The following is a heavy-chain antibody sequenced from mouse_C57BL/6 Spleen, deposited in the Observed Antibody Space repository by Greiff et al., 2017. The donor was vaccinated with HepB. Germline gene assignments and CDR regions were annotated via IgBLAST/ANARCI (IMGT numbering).Heavy chain of an antibody. CDR2: ISSGGSYT. CDR3: ASRYGNYEYFDV. J-gene: IGHJ1*03. V-gene: IGHV5-6*01. Sequence: EVQLQQSGGDLVKPGGSLKLSCAASGFTFSSYGMSWVRQTPDKRLEWVATISSGGSYTYYPDSVKGRFTISRDNAKNTLYLQMSSLKSEDTAMYYCASRYGNYEYFDVWGTGTTVTVSS. D-gene: IGHD2-1*01. CDR1: GFTFSSYG.